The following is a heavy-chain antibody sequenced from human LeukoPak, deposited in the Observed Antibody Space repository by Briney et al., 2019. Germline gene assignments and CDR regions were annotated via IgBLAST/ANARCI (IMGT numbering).Heavy chain of an antibody. CDR3: SRENGAFSPFGY. CDR2: ISLTGLT. CDR1: GGSTSSSSYY. D-gene: IGHD3-10*01. V-gene: IGHV4-39*07. Sequence: SETLSLTCTVSGGSTSSSSYYWGWIRQPPGQGLEWIGEISLTGLTHYNPSLESRVTVSLDKSKNQLSLNLTSVTAADTAVYYCSRENGAFSPFGYWGQGTLVTVLS. J-gene: IGHJ4*02.